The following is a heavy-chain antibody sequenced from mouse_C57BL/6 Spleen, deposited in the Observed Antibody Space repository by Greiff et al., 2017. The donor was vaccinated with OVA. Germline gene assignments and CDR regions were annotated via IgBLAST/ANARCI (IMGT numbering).Heavy chain of an antibody. CDR1: GYAFTNYL. V-gene: IGHV1-54*01. CDR3: AREVYFDY. J-gene: IGHJ2*01. CDR2: INPGSGGT. Sequence: LVESGAELVRPGTSVKVSCKASGYAFTNYLIEWVKQRPGQGLEWIGVINPGSGGTNYNEKFKGKATLTADKSSSTAYMQLSSLTSEDSAVYFCAREVYFDYWGQGTTLTVSS.